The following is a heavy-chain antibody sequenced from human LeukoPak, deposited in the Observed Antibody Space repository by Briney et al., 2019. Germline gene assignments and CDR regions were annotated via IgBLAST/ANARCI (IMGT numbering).Heavy chain of an antibody. V-gene: IGHV1-8*01. CDR3: ARQLVLDYYYGMDV. Sequence: ASVTVSCKSSGYTFRNFDINWVRRAPGQGLVWMGWINPKSGTRGHAQKFQDRITMTRNTSISTAYMELSSLRSEDSAVYYCARQLVLDYYYGMDVWGQGTTVTVSS. CDR1: GYTFRNFD. J-gene: IGHJ6*02. CDR2: INPKSGTR. D-gene: IGHD6-13*01.